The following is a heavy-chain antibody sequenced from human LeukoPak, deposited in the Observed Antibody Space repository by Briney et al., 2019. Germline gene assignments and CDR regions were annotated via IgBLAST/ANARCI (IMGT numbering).Heavy chain of an antibody. J-gene: IGHJ5*02. Sequence: SETLSLTCTVSGGSISSYYWSWIRQPPGKGLECIGYIYYSGSTNYNPSLKSRVTISVDTSKKQFSLKLSSVTAADTAVYYCARGKAAAGQDWFDPWGQGTLVTVSS. V-gene: IGHV4-59*08. D-gene: IGHD6-13*01. CDR3: ARGKAAAGQDWFDP. CDR1: GGSISSYY. CDR2: IYYSGST.